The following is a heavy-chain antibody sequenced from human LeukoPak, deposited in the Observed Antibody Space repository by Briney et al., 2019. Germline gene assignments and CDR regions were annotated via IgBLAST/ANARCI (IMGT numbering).Heavy chain of an antibody. Sequence: SETLSLTCTVSGGSTSSGDYYWSWIRQPPGKGLEWIAYMYYSGSTYYNPSLKSQVTMSADTSKNQLSLKLSSVTAADTAVYYCARPYYYDSRIDPWGQGILVTVSS. CDR1: GGSTSSGDYY. V-gene: IGHV4-30-4*01. CDR3: ARPYYYDSRIDP. J-gene: IGHJ5*02. D-gene: IGHD3-22*01. CDR2: MYYSGST.